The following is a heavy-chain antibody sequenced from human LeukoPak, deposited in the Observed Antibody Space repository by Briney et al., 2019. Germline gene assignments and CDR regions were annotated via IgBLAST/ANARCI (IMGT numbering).Heavy chain of an antibody. D-gene: IGHD5-18*01. V-gene: IGHV4-30-2*01. CDR1: GGSISSGGYS. Sequence: PSETLSLTCAVSGGSISSGGYSWSWIRQPPGKGLEWIGYIYHSGSTYYNPSLKSRVTIPVDGSRNQFSLKLSSVTAADTAVYYCARATGRGYSYGHDEARAFDIWGQGTMVTVSS. CDR2: IYHSGST. J-gene: IGHJ3*02. CDR3: ARATGRGYSYGHDEARAFDI.